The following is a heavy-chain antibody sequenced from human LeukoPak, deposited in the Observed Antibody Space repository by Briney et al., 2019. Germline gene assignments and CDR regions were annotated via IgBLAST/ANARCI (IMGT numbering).Heavy chain of an antibody. D-gene: IGHD3-22*01. CDR1: GGSISSYY. J-gene: IGHJ4*02. V-gene: IGHV4-59*01. CDR3: ARMYYYDSSGYYYGRPYYFDY. CDR2: IYYRGST. Sequence: PSETLSLTCTVSGGSISSYYWSWIRQPPGKGLEWIGYIYYRGSTNYSPSLKSRVTISVDTSKNQFSLKLSSVTAADTAVYYCARMYYYDSSGYYYGRPYYFDYWGQGTLVTVSS.